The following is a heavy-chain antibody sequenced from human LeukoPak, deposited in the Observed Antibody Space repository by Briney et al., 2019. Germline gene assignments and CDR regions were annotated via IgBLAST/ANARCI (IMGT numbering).Heavy chain of an antibody. Sequence: SETLSLTCIVSGYSIHSGYYWGWVRQPPGKGLEWICSIYRSGSTYYNPSLKSRVTISVDTSKNQFSLNLSSVTAEDTAVYYCARDGGARGYSFIRGQNAFDIWGQGTMVTVSS. CDR2: IYRSGST. D-gene: IGHD5-18*01. J-gene: IGHJ3*02. CDR3: ARDGGARGYSFIRGQNAFDI. CDR1: GYSIHSGYY. V-gene: IGHV4-38-2*02.